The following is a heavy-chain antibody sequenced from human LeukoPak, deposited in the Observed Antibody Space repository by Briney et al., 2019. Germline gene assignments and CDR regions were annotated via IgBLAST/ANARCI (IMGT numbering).Heavy chain of an antibody. CDR3: ASKDWLFHY. D-gene: IGHD3/OR15-3a*01. CDR1: GFTFSSYA. CDR2: ISGSGST. J-gene: IGHJ4*02. Sequence: GGSLRLSCAASGFTFSSYAMSWVRQAPGKGLEWVSAISGSGSTYYADSVKGRFTISRDNSKNTLYLQMNSLRAEDTAVYYCASKDWLFHYWGQGTLVTVSS. V-gene: IGHV3-23*01.